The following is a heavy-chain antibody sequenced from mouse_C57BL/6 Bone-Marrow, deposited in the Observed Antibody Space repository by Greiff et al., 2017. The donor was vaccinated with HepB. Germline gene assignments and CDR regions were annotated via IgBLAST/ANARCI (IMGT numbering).Heavy chain of an antibody. D-gene: IGHD2-10*01. J-gene: IGHJ4*01. Sequence: EVQLQQSVAELVRPGASVKLSCTASGFNINNTYMHWVKQRPEQGLEWIGRIDPANGNTKYAPKFQGKATITADTSSNTAYLQLSSLTSEDTAIYYCDAYPYYAMDYWGQGTSVTVSS. CDR3: DAYPYYAMDY. CDR1: GFNINNTY. CDR2: IDPANGNT. V-gene: IGHV14-3*01.